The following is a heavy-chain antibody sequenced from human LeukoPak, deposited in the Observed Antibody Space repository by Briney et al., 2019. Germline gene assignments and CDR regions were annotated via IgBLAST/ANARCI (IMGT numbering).Heavy chain of an antibody. CDR2: INHSGST. CDR1: GGSFSGYY. V-gene: IGHV4-34*01. Sequence: SETLSLTCAVYGGSFSGYYWSWIRQPPGKGLEWIGEINHSGSTNYNPSLKSRVTISVDTSKNQFSLKLSSVTAADTAVYYCARRLGYCSSTSCRRPFDYWGQGTLVTVSS. J-gene: IGHJ4*02. CDR3: ARRLGYCSSTSCRRPFDY. D-gene: IGHD2-2*01.